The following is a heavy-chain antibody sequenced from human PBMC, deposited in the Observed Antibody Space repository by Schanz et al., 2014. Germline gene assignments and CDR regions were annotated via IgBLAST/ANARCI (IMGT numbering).Heavy chain of an antibody. V-gene: IGHV3-30*02. J-gene: IGHJ4*02. Sequence: QVQLVESGGGVVQPGGSLRLSCAASGFTFSSYGMHWVRQAPGKGLEWVTFIRFDGSDKYYADSVKGRFSVSRDNSKNTLYLQMNSLRADDTAVYYCAKGQLLSYYFDYWGQGTLVTVSS. CDR3: AKGQLLSYYFDY. CDR2: IRFDGSDK. D-gene: IGHD2-21*01. CDR1: GFTFSSYG.